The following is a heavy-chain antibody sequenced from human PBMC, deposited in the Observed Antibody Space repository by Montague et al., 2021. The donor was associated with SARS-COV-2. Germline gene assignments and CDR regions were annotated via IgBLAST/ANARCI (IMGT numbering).Heavy chain of an antibody. CDR1: GFTFNNYA. Sequence: SLRLSCAASGFTFNNYAMHWVRQAPGKGLEWVAIISYDGSNKYYVDYVKGRFAISRDNSKNTLYLQMNSLRAEDTALYYCVRASLIKARIAVAGSTVYWGQGTLVTISS. D-gene: IGHD6-19*01. CDR2: ISYDGSNK. J-gene: IGHJ4*02. V-gene: IGHV3-30*09. CDR3: VRASLIKARIAVAGSTVY.